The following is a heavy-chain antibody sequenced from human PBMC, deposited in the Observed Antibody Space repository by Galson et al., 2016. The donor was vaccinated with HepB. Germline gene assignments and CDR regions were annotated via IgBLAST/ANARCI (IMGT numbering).Heavy chain of an antibody. V-gene: IGHV3-23*01. D-gene: IGHD3-3*01. CDR2: ISGSGGST. CDR3: AKDLGFLEWLFFDSYYYYGMDV. Sequence: SLRLSCAVSGITVSDTYMSWVRQAPGKGLEWVSAISGSGGSTYYADSVKGRFTISRDNSKNTLYLQMNSLRAEDTAVYYCAKDLGFLEWLFFDSYYYYGMDVWGQGTTVTVSS. CDR1: GITVSDTY. J-gene: IGHJ6*02.